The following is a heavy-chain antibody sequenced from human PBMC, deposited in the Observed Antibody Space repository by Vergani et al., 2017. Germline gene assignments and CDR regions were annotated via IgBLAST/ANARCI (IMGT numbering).Heavy chain of an antibody. Sequence: QVQLVESGGGVVQPGRSLRLSCAASGFTFSSYGMHWVRQAPGKGLEWVALISYDGSNKYYADSVKGRFTISRDNSKNTLYLQMNSRRAEDTAMYYCAKELSGGYGDWGQGTLVTGSS. CDR1: GFTFSSYG. CDR3: AKELSGGYGD. D-gene: IGHD1-26*01. V-gene: IGHV3-30*18. CDR2: ISYDGSNK. J-gene: IGHJ4*02.